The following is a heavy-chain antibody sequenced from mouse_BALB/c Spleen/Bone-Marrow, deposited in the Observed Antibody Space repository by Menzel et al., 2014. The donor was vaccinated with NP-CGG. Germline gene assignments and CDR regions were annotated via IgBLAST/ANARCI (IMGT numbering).Heavy chain of an antibody. CDR3: ARNYGYGKSFAY. Sequence: VQLKDSGAELAKPGASVKLSCTASGFNIKDTYMHWVKQRPEQGLEWIGRIDPANGNTKYDPKFQGKATITADTSSNTAYLQLSSLTSEDTAVYYCARNYGYGKSFAYWGQGTLVTVSA. D-gene: IGHD2-2*01. CDR1: GFNIKDTY. CDR2: IDPANGNT. V-gene: IGHV14-3*02. J-gene: IGHJ3*01.